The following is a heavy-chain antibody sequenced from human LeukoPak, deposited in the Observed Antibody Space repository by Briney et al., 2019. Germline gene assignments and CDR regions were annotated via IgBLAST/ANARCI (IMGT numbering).Heavy chain of an antibody. J-gene: IGHJ6*02. D-gene: IGHD1-26*01. CDR3: AESGAPKDTTPQLHYGMDV. V-gene: IGHV1-69*04. CDR1: GGTFSSDA. Sequence: AWVKVSCKASGGTFSSDAISWGRQGPGQGLEWMGRIIAIFGVANYAQTFQGRVTITAAKSTSTVYMERSSLKSEDTDVYYCAESGAPKDTTPQLHYGMDVWGQGTTVTVSS. CDR2: IIAIFGVA.